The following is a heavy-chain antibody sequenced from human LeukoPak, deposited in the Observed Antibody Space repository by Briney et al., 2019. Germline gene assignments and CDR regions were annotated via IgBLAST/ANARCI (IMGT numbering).Heavy chain of an antibody. CDR2: ISGSGGST. CDR3: ARGYSSLDY. V-gene: IGHV3-23*01. CDR1: GFTFRSHD. D-gene: IGHD2-2*02. Sequence: GGSLRLSCSASGFTFRSHDMSWVRHAPGKGREWVSGISGSGGSTFYADSVKGRFTISRDNSKNTLYLQMNSLRAEDTAVYYCARGYSSLDYWGQGTLVTVSS. J-gene: IGHJ4*02.